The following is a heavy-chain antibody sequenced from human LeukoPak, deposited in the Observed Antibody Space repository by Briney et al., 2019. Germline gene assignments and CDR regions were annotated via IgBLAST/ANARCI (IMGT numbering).Heavy chain of an antibody. CDR1: GYTFTSYG. D-gene: IGHD3-22*01. V-gene: IGHV1-18*01. CDR3: ARDGEYYYDSSGYYYAEYFQH. CDR2: ISAYNGNT. J-gene: IGHJ1*01. Sequence: ASVKVSCKASGYTFTSYGISWVRQAPGQGLEWMGWISAYNGNTNYAQKLQGRVTMTTDTSTSTAYMELRSLRSDDTAAYYCARDGEYYYDSSGYYYAEYFQHWGQGTLVTVSS.